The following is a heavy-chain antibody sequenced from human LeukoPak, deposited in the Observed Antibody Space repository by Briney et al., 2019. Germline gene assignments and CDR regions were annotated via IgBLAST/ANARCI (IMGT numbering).Heavy chain of an antibody. CDR1: GFTFSSYR. V-gene: IGHV3-21*01. CDR3: ATSEGGYGEDY. CDR2: SSSSGTYI. D-gene: IGHD4-17*01. J-gene: IGHJ4*02. Sequence: GGSLRLSCAASGFTFSSYRMNWVRQAPGKGLEWVSSSSSSGTYIYYADSVKGRFTISRDNGKNSLYLQMNSLRVEDTAVYYCATSEGGYGEDYRGQGTLVTVSS.